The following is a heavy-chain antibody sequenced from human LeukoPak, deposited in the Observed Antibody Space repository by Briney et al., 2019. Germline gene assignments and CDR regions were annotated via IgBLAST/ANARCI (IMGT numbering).Heavy chain of an antibody. CDR3: ARGLTGYTQAPGY. J-gene: IGHJ4*02. CDR2: INPNSGGT. D-gene: IGHD3-9*01. V-gene: IGHV1-2*02. Sequence: PGASVKVSCKASGYTFTGYYMHWVRQAPGQGLEWMGWINPNSGGTNYAQKFQGRVTMTRDTSISTAYMELSRLRSDDTAVYYCARGLTGYTQAPGYWGQGTLVTVSS. CDR1: GYTFTGYY.